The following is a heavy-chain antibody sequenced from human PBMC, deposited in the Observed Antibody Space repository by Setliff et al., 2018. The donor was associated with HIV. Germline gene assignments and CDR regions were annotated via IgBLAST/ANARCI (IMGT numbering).Heavy chain of an antibody. D-gene: IGHD4-17*01. CDR3: ARHSRTAVPTIDY. CDR2: IYYAGNT. Sequence: PSETLSLTCTVSGASVSTIDYYWGWVRQSPRAGLERIADIYYAGNTYYNPSLKSRATISIDTSRNQFSLKVTSLTAADTAVYYCARHSRTAVPTIDYWGQGTLVTVSS. CDR1: GASVSTIDYY. V-gene: IGHV4-39*01. J-gene: IGHJ4*02.